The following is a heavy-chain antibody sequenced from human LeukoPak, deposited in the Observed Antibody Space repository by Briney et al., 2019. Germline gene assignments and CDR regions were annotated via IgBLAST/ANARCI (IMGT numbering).Heavy chain of an antibody. D-gene: IGHD3-10*01. CDR1: GYPFYTYG. Sequence: GASVKVSCKASGYPFYTYGISWVRQAPGQRLAWVGWISVYNGNTNYTQKLQGRLTLTTDTSTSSAYMELRSLRSDDTAMYYCVRDRSGPFDSWGQGTLVIVSS. CDR3: VRDRSGPFDS. J-gene: IGHJ4*02. CDR2: ISVYNGNT. V-gene: IGHV1-18*01.